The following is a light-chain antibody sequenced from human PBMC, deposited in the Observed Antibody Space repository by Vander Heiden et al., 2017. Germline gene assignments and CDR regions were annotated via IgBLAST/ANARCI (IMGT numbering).Light chain of an antibody. V-gene: IGLV1-47*02. CDR1: SSNIGSNY. CDR2: SHN. J-gene: IGLJ3*02. Sequence: QSVLTQPPTESVTPGRRVSISCSGSSSNIGSNYVYWYQQLPGTAPKLLIYSHNQRPSGVPDRFSGSKSGTSVSLAISGIRSEDEADYYCAAWDDSLSAWVFGGGTKLTVL. CDR3: AAWDDSLSAWV.